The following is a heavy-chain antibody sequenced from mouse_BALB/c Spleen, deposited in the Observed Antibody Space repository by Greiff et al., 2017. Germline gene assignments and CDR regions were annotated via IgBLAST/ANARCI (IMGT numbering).Heavy chain of an antibody. D-gene: IGHD1-1*01. CDR1: GYTFTSYW. V-gene: IGHV1-5*01. CDR3: TRGDYYGSSLYYFDY. CDR2: IYPGNSDT. J-gene: IGHJ2*01. Sequence: DVKLQESGTVLARPGASVKMSCKASGYTFTSYWMHWVKQRPGQGLEWIGAIYPGNSDTSYNQKFKGKAKLTAVTSTSTAYMELSSLTNEDSAVYYCTRGDYYGSSLYYFDYWGQGTTLTVSS.